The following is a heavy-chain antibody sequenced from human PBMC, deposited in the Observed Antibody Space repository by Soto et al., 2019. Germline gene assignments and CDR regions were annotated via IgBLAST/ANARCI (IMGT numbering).Heavy chain of an antibody. CDR3: ARVDCSGGSCYSFLGY. D-gene: IGHD2-15*01. CDR2: INAGNGNT. V-gene: IGHV1-3*01. J-gene: IGHJ4*02. CDR1: GYTFTSNG. Sequence: ASVKVSCKASGYTFTSNGISWVRQAPGQRLEWMGWINAGNGNTKYSQKFQGRVTITRDTSASTAYMELSSLRSEDTAVYYCARVDCSGGSCYSFLGYWGQGTLVTVSS.